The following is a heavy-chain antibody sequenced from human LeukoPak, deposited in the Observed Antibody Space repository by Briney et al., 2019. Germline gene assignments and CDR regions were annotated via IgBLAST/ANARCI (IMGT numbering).Heavy chain of an antibody. V-gene: IGHV3-23*01. Sequence: GGSLILSCAASGFTFSSYAMSWVRQAPGKGLEWVSAISGSGGSTYYADSVKGRFTISRDNSKNTLYLQMNSLRAEDTAVYYCAEEGVAAAGHYYFDYWGQGTLVTVSS. J-gene: IGHJ4*02. CDR2: ISGSGGST. CDR1: GFTFSSYA. D-gene: IGHD6-13*01. CDR3: AEEGVAAAGHYYFDY.